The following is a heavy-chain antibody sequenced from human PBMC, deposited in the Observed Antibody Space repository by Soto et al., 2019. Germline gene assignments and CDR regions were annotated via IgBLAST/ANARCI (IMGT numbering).Heavy chain of an antibody. J-gene: IGHJ6*02. D-gene: IGHD3-9*01. CDR3: ARAPEDYDILTGDYYYYYGMDV. CDR1: GGSISSSNW. V-gene: IGHV4-4*02. CDR2: IYHSGST. Sequence: SETLSLTCAVSGGSISSSNWWSWIRQPPGKGLEWIGEIYHSGSTNYNPSLKSRVTISVDKSKNQFSLKLSSVTAADTAVYYCARAPEDYDILTGDYYYYYGMDVWGPGTTVTVS.